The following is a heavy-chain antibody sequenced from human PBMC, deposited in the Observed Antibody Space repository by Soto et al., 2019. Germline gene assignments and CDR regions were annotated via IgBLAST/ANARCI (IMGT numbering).Heavy chain of an antibody. V-gene: IGHV4-34*01. Sequence: SETLSLTCAVYGGSFSGYYWSWIRQPPGKGLEWIGEINHSGSTNYNPSLKSRGTISVDTSKNQFSLKLSSVTAADTAVYYCARGAIFGVVISPYYYYMVVCGKATPVTVSS. CDR3: ARGAIFGVVISPYYYYMVV. CDR2: INHSGST. J-gene: IGHJ6*03. CDR1: GGSFSGYY. D-gene: IGHD3-3*01.